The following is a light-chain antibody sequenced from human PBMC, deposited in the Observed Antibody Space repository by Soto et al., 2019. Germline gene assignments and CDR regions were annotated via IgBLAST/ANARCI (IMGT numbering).Light chain of an antibody. CDR2: GAS. CDR1: QNVRSN. Sequence: EIVMTQSPATLSVSPGERATLPCRASQNVRSNLAWYQQKPAQAPRLLIYGASTRATGVPAKFSGSGSGTEFTLTISSLQSEDFAVYYCQQYTDWPLTFGAGTKVEIK. V-gene: IGKV3-15*01. J-gene: IGKJ4*01. CDR3: QQYTDWPLT.